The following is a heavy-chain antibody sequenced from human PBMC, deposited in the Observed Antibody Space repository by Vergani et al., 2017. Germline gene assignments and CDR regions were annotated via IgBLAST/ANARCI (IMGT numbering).Heavy chain of an antibody. D-gene: IGHD3-3*01. CDR3: ARDLQLFGVVKDYYYYGMDV. CDR2: ISSSSSYI. Sequence: EVQLVESGGGLVKPGGSLRLSCAASGFTFSSYSMNWVRQAPGKGLEWVSSISSSSSYIYYADSVKGRFTISRDNAKNSLYLQMNSLRAEDTAVYYCARDLQLFGVVKDYYYYGMDVWGQGTTVTVSS. CDR1: GFTFSSYS. J-gene: IGHJ6*02. V-gene: IGHV3-21*01.